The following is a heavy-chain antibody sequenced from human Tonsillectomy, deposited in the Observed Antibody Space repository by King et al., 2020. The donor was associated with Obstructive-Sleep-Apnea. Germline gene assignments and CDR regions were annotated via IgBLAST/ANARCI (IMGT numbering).Heavy chain of an antibody. CDR2: IYSGGGT. Sequence: VQLVESGGTLVQPGGSLRLSCAASGFTVSGNFMSWVRQAPGKGLECVSFIYSGGGTYYADSVKGRFTISRDNSKNTLYLQMNSLRAEDTAVYYCASGLSFDYWGQGTLVTVSS. CDR3: ASGLSFDY. CDR1: GFTVSGNF. V-gene: IGHV3-66*01. D-gene: IGHD3-16*01. J-gene: IGHJ4*02.